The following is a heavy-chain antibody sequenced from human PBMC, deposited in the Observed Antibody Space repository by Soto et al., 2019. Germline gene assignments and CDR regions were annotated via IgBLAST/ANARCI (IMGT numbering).Heavy chain of an antibody. J-gene: IGHJ4*02. V-gene: IGHV4-39*01. CDR3: ARGVDYYDSSGYYSHFDY. D-gene: IGHD3-22*01. CDR1: GGSISSSSYY. Sequence: QLQLQESGPGLVKPSETLSLTCTVSGGSISSSSYYWGWIRQPPGKGLEWIGSIYYSGSTYYNPSLKSRVTISVDTSKNQFSLKLSSVTAADYAVYYCARGVDYYDSSGYYSHFDYWGQGTLVTVSS. CDR2: IYYSGST.